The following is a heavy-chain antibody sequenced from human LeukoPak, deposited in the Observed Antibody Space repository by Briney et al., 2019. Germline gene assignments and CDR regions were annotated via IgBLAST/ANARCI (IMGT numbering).Heavy chain of an antibody. CDR1: GFTFAKYA. J-gene: IGHJ4*02. CDR3: ARSSEQWLKY. CDR2: ISYDGSNK. D-gene: IGHD6-19*01. V-gene: IGHV3-30*03. Sequence: GGSLRLSCAASGFTFAKYAITWIRQAPGKGLEWVAVISYDGSNKYYADSVKGRFTISRDNSKNTLYLQMNSLRAEDTAVYYCARSSEQWLKYWGQGTLVTVSS.